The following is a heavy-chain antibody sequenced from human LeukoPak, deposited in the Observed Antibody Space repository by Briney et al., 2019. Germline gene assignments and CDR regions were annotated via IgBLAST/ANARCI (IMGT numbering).Heavy chain of an antibody. CDR3: AHISSSWPDY. CDR2: ISGSGGST. V-gene: IGHV3-23*01. Sequence: PGGSLRLSCAASGFTFSNYAMSWVRQTPGKGLEWVSVISGSGGSTHYADSVKGRFTISRDNSKNTLYLQMNSLRAEDTAVYYCAHISSSWPDYWGQGTLVTVSS. J-gene: IGHJ4*02. CDR1: GFTFSNYA. D-gene: IGHD6-13*01.